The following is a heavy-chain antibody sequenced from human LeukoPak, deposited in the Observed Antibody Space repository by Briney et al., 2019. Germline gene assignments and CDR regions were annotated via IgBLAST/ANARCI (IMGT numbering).Heavy chain of an antibody. CDR1: GFTFSSYE. CDR2: ISSSGSSI. Sequence: GGSLRLSCAASGFTFSSYEMNWVRQAPGKGLEWVSYISSSGSSIYYADSVKGRFTISRDNAKNTLYLQMNSLRAEDTAVYYCAKDWFSYGSGSSWFDPWGQGTLVTVSS. CDR3: AKDWFSYGSGSSWFDP. D-gene: IGHD3-10*01. V-gene: IGHV3-48*03. J-gene: IGHJ5*02.